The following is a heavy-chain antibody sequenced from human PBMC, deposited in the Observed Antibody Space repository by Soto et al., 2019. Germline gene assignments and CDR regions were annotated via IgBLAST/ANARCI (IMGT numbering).Heavy chain of an antibody. CDR2: ISAYNGNT. CDR3: ARVWSPAGTKVGVRFDP. D-gene: IGHD6-13*01. Sequence: SVKVSCKASGYTFTSYGISWVRQAPGQGLEWMGWISAYNGNTNYAQKLQGRVTMTTDTSTSTAYMELRSLRSDDTAVYYCARVWSPAGTKVGVRFDPWGQGTLVTGSS. V-gene: IGHV1-18*04. J-gene: IGHJ5*02. CDR1: GYTFTSYG.